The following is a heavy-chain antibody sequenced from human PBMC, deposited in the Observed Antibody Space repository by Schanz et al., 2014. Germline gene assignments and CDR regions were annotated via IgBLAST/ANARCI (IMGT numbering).Heavy chain of an antibody. CDR3: ARDHTTESYYSAGPPIDY. J-gene: IGHJ4*02. D-gene: IGHD1-26*01. CDR1: GFAFSSYG. V-gene: IGHV3-23*04. CDR2: IGVDGTTT. Sequence: EVQLVESGGGVVRPGGSLRLSCLASGFAFSSYGMNWLRQAPGKGLEWVSVIGVDGTTTYYADSVKGRFTISRDNSKNTLFLQMNSLRAEDTAVYYCARDHTTESYYSAGPPIDYWGQGTLXTVSS.